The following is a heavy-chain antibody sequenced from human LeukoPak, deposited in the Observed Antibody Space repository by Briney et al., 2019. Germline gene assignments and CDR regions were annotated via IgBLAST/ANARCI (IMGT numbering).Heavy chain of an antibody. CDR2: ISSSSTYI. CDR1: GFTFSSYS. V-gene: IGHV3-21*04. CDR3: ARGGRGS. D-gene: IGHD5-12*01. Sequence: GGSLRLSCAASGFTFSSYSMNWVRQAPGKGLEWVSFISSSSTYIYYADSVKGRFTISRDNAKNSLYLQMNSLRAEDTALYYCARGGRGSWGQGTPVTVSS. J-gene: IGHJ4*02.